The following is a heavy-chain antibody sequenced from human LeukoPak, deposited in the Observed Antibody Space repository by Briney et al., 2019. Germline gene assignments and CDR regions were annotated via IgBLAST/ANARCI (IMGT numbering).Heavy chain of an antibody. D-gene: IGHD1-26*01. CDR3: ARGGEGANSGSYPDAFDI. CDR2: IYHSGST. CDR1: GGSISSGGYS. J-gene: IGHJ3*02. Sequence: SETLSLTCAVSGGSISSGGYSWSWIRQPPGKGLEWIGYIYHSGSTYYNPSLKSRVTISVDRSKNQFSLKLSSVTAADTAVYYCARGGEGANSGSYPDAFDIWGQGTMVTVSS. V-gene: IGHV4-30-2*01.